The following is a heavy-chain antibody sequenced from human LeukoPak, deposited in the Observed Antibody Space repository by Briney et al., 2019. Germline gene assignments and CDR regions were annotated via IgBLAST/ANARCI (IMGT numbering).Heavy chain of an antibody. V-gene: IGHV1-46*01. CDR3: ARDTYYYDSSGYPLHSDGMDV. CDR2: INPSGGST. Sequence: GASVKVSCKASGYTFTSYYMHWVRQAPGQGLEWMGIINPSGGSTSYAQKFQGRVTMTTDTSTSTAYMELRSLRSDDTAVYYCARDTYYYDSSGYPLHSDGMDVWGQGTTVTVSS. D-gene: IGHD3-22*01. J-gene: IGHJ6*02. CDR1: GYTFTSYY.